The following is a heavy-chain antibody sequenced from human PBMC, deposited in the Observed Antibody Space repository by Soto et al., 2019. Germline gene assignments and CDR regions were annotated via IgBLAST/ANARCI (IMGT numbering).Heavy chain of an antibody. Sequence: GASVKVSCKASGYTFTTYGISWVRQAPGQGLEWMGWISAYNGRTKYAQKLQGRVTMTTDTSTSTAYMDLRSLRSDDTAVYYCAGDRLSVLDVWGKGTTVTVSS. CDR2: ISAYNGRT. J-gene: IGHJ6*04. V-gene: IGHV1-18*01. CDR3: AGDRLSVLDV. CDR1: GYTFTTYG.